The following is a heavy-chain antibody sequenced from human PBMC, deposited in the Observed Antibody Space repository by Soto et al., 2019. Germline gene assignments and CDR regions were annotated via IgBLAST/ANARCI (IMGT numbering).Heavy chain of an antibody. CDR3: ARGPTSSRVDY. J-gene: IGHJ4*02. V-gene: IGHV1-18*01. CDR2: INPYNGNT. D-gene: IGHD2-2*01. CDR1: GYTFTSHG. Sequence: ASVKVSCKASGYTFTSHGINLVRQAPGQGLEWLGWINPYNGNTKYAQKVQGRVTMTTDTSTSTAYMDLRSLRSDDTAVYYCARGPTSSRVDYWGQGTLVTVSS.